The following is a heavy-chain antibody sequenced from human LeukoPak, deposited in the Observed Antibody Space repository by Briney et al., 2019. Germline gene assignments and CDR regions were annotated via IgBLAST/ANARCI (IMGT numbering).Heavy chain of an antibody. CDR3: ARVPSHSSRLEAYFDY. D-gene: IGHD6-13*01. V-gene: IGHV1-2*06. Sequence: ASVKVSCKASGYTFTGYYMHWVRQAPGQGLEWMGRINPNSGGTNYAQKFQGRVTMTRDTSTSTAYMELRSLRSDDTAVYYCARVPSHSSRLEAYFDYWGQGTLVTVSS. CDR2: INPNSGGT. J-gene: IGHJ4*02. CDR1: GYTFTGYY.